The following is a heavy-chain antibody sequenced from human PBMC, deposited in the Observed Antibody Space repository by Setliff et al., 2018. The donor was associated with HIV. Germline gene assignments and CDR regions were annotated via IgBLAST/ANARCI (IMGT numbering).Heavy chain of an antibody. V-gene: IGHV3-49*04. CDR2: IKSKRYGETE. Sequence: GESLKISCTVSGLTFSDYGVSWVRQAPGKGLEWVGFIKSKRYGETEDYAASVKGRFTISRDDSISVAYLQMNSVKTEDAGVYYCARVGMVYVFPYYYYYYMDVWGKGATVTVSS. CDR1: GLTFSDYG. D-gene: IGHD2-8*01. CDR3: ARVGMVYVFPYYYYYYMDV. J-gene: IGHJ6*03.